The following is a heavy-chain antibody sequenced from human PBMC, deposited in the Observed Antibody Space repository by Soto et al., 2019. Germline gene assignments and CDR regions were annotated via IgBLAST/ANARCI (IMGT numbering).Heavy chain of an antibody. J-gene: IGHJ6*02. D-gene: IGHD3-22*01. CDR1: GDSISYYY. V-gene: IGHV4-59*12. CDR2: IYYTGST. CDR3: ARVFGLYSSGYYPIDYYYYGMDV. Sequence: SETLSLTCTVSGDSISYYYWSWIRQPPGKGLELIGYIYYTGSTNYNPSLKSRVTISVDTSKNQFSLKLSSVTAADTAVYYCARVFGLYSSGYYPIDYYYYGMDVWGQGTTVTVS.